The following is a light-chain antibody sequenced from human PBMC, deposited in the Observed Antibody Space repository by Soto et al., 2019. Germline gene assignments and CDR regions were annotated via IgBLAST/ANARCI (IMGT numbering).Light chain of an antibody. CDR2: RAS. CDR3: QQFGRSPLT. CDR1: RPVTSND. Sequence: EIVLTQSPGTLSLSPRERATLSCRASRPVTSNDLAWYQQKPGQAPRLLIYRASSRATGIPDRFSGSGSGTDFTLTISRLEPEDFAVYFCQQFGRSPLTFGQGIKVDIK. J-gene: IGKJ1*01. V-gene: IGKV3-20*01.